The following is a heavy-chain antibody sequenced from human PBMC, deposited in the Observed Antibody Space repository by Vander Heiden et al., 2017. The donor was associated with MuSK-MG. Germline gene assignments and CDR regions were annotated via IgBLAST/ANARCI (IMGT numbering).Heavy chain of an antibody. Sequence: EVQLVESGGGLVQPGGSLRLSCAASGFTLSTFWMSWVRQAPGKGPEWVANIKPDGSEKYYADSVKGRFTISRDNAKNSLFLEMNNLRAEDTAVYYCARDGTGFEIWGQGTMVTVSS. D-gene: IGHD3-9*01. CDR2: IKPDGSEK. J-gene: IGHJ3*02. V-gene: IGHV3-7*01. CDR3: ARDGTGFEI. CDR1: GFTLSTFW.